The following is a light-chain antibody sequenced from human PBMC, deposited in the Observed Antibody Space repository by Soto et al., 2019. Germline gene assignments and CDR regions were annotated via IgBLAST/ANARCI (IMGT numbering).Light chain of an antibody. V-gene: IGKV2D-29*02. CDR1: QSLLHITGETF. CDR3: VQSTHCSPA. Sequence: DVVMTQSPLSLSVTPGQPASISCNSRQSLLHITGETFLFWYLQKPGQSPQLLIYEVSTRVSGVPDRFSGSGSGTDLKLEISRVETDDVGIYYSVQSTHCSPAFRLGTRLEIK. J-gene: IGKJ5*01. CDR2: EVS.